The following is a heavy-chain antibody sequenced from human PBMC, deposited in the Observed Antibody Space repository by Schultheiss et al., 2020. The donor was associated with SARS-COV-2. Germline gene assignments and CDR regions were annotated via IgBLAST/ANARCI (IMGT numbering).Heavy chain of an antibody. CDR2: ISYDGSNK. J-gene: IGHJ4*02. V-gene: IGHV3-30*01. CDR3: ARDFAYYYFDY. D-gene: IGHD3-10*01. Sequence: GGSLRLSCAASGFTFSSYAMHWVRQAPGKGLEWVAVISYDGSNKYYADSVKGRFTISRDNSKNTLYLQMNSLRAEDTAVYYCARDFAYYYFDYWGQGTLVTVSS. CDR1: GFTFSSYA.